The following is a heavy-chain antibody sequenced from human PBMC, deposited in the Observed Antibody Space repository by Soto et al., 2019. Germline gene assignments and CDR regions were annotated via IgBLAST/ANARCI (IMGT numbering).Heavy chain of an antibody. D-gene: IGHD3-16*01. CDR1: GFTFSSYG. J-gene: IGHJ4*02. CDR2: ISYDGSNK. V-gene: IGHV3-30*18. Sequence: GGSLRLSCAASGFTFSSYGMHWVRQAPGKGLEWVAVISYDGSNKYYADSVKGRFTISRDNSKNTLYLQMNSLRAEDTAVYYCAKPPTPVKGRVLWVDYWGQGTLVTVSS. CDR3: AKPPTPVKGRVLWVDY.